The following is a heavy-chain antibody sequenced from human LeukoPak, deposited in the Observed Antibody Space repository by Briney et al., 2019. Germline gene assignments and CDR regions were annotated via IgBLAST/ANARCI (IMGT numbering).Heavy chain of an antibody. D-gene: IGHD4-11*01. J-gene: IGHJ5*02. CDR3: ARDSNYSSRGTWFDP. V-gene: IGHV4-59*01. Sequence: SETLSLTCTVSGGSISSYYWSWIRQPPGKGLEWIGYIYYSGSTNYNPSLKSRVTIPVDTSKNQFSLKLSSVTAADTAVYYCARDSNYSSRGTWFDPWGQGTLVTVSS. CDR1: GGSISSYY. CDR2: IYYSGST.